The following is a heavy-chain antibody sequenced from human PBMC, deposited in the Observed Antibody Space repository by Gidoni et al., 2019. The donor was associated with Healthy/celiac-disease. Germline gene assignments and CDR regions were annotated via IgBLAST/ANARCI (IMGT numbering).Heavy chain of an antibody. CDR2: IYYSGST. Sequence: QLQLHESGPGLVKPSETLSLTCTVSGVSISHSRYYWGWIRQPPGKGLEWIGSIYYSGSTYYNPSLKSRVTISVDTSKNQFSLKLSSVTAADTAVYYCAREGYYDSSGYYEGDYFDYWGQGTLVTVSS. J-gene: IGHJ4*02. CDR1: GVSISHSRYY. CDR3: AREGYYDSSGYYEGDYFDY. D-gene: IGHD3-22*01. V-gene: IGHV4-39*07.